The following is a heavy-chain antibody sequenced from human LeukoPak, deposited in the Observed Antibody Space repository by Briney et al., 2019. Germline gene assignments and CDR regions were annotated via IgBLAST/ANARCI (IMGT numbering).Heavy chain of an antibody. V-gene: IGHV3-23*01. J-gene: IGHJ4*02. Sequence: PGGSLRLSCAASGFTFSSYAMSWVRQAPGNGLEWVSAISGSGGSTYYADSVKGRFTISRDNSKNTLYLQMNSLRAEDTAVYYCAKVPGTAMAVDYFDYWGQGTLVTVSS. CDR1: GFTFSSYA. CDR3: AKVPGTAMAVDYFDY. CDR2: ISGSGGST. D-gene: IGHD1-1*01.